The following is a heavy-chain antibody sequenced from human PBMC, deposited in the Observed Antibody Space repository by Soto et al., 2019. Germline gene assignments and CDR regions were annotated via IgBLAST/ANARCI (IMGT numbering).Heavy chain of an antibody. CDR3: AHRYGGNYYRWCFDS. J-gene: IGHJ4*02. CDR1: GFSLSTSGAG. Sequence: QITLKESGPTLVKPTQTLTVTCTFSGFSLSTSGAGVGWIRQSPGKAPEWLALISWKDEKRYNPGLKSRLTITKDTSKNPVVLTMTTLDPVDTATYFCAHRYGGNYYRWCFDSWGQGTLVTVSS. CDR2: ISWKDEK. D-gene: IGHD1-26*01. V-gene: IGHV2-5*01.